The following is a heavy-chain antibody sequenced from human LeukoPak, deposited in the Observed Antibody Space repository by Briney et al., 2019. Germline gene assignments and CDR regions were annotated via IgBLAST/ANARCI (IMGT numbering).Heavy chain of an antibody. Sequence: GGSLRLSCAASGFTVSNNYMNWVRQAPGKGLEWVSYISSSGSTIYYADSVKGRFTISRDNAKNSLYLQMNSLRAEDTAVYYCAELGITMIGGVWGKGTTVTISS. D-gene: IGHD3-10*02. CDR1: GFTVSNNY. V-gene: IGHV3-11*04. J-gene: IGHJ6*04. CDR3: AELGITMIGGV. CDR2: ISSSGSTI.